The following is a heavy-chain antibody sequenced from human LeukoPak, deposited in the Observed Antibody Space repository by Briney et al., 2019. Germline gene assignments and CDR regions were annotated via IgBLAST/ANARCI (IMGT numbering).Heavy chain of an antibody. J-gene: IGHJ3*02. CDR1: GGSIISSDYH. CDR2: ISYSGNT. D-gene: IGHD2-15*01. Sequence: SETLSLTCTVSGGSIISSDYHWGWVRQPPGKGLEWIGTISYSGNTDYNPSLRSRVTISVDTSNNQFSLGLGSVTAADTAVYHCARHCCSGPAKRVFDIWGQGTMVTVSS. CDR3: ARHCCSGPAKRVFDI. V-gene: IGHV4-39*01.